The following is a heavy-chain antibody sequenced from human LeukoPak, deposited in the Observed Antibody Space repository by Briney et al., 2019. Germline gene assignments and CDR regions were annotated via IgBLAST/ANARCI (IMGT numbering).Heavy chain of an antibody. CDR3: ARDGDVYVSGWYRGGFDH. CDR2: IYHGVTT. J-gene: IGHJ4*02. V-gene: IGHV4-4*02. Sequence: SETLSLTCADSGGSINTDNWWSWVRQSPGKGLEWIGEIYHGVTTNYNPSLNNRATISVDKSKNQLSLKLISVTAADTAVYYCARDGDVYVSGWYRGGFDHWGQGILVTVSS. CDR1: GGSINTDNW. D-gene: IGHD6-19*01.